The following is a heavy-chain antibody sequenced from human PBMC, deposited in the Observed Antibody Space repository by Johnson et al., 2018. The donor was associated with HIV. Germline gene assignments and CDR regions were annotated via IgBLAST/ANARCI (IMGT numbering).Heavy chain of an antibody. CDR2: ISFDGTNK. J-gene: IGHJ3*02. CDR3: ARVRPPGLLDAIDI. Sequence: QVQLVESGGGLVKPGGSLRLSCAASGFTFSDYYMSWIRQAPGKGLEWVAVISFDGTNKYYADSVRGRFTISRDNSKKTLYLQMNSLRAEDTAVYHCARVRPPGLLDAIDIWGQGTMVTVSS. CDR1: GFTFSDYY. V-gene: IGHV3-30*03.